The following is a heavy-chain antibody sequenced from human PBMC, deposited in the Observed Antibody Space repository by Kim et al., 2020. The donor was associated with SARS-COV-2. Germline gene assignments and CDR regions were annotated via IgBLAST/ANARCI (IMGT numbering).Heavy chain of an antibody. J-gene: IGHJ3*02. CDR2: INAATGNT. CDR1: AYTFTTYS. V-gene: IGHV1-3*01. Sequence: ASVKVSCKASAYTFTTYSMHWVRQAPGQGLEWMGWINAATGNTKYSQKFQGRVTITRDTSANTAYMELSGLRSEDTAVYYCARAQDYDTSRPRAFDIWGQGTLVTVSS. CDR3: ARAQDYDTSRPRAFDI. D-gene: IGHD3-22*01.